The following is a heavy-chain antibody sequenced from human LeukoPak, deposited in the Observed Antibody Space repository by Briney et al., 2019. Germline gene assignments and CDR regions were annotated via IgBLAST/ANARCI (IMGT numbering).Heavy chain of an antibody. J-gene: IGHJ4*02. CDR3: VRDDRGIAVGSRDH. V-gene: IGHV3-7*03. Sequence: GGSLRLSCAASGFSFSNHWMIWVRQAPGKGPEWVATINPDGTEKRYVDSVKGRFTISRDNGKNSLYLQMSSLRAEDTAVYYCVRDDRGIAVGSRDHGAQGSLVTVSS. CDR2: INPDGTEK. CDR1: GFSFSNHW. D-gene: IGHD6-19*01.